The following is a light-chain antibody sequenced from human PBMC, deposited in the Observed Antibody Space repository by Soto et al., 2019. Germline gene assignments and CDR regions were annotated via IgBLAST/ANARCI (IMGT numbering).Light chain of an antibody. CDR2: AAS. V-gene: IGKV1-39*01. CDR1: QSLSSY. Sequence: PLPQSPYSRLSSIGCRGPSTCRASQSLSSYLNWYQQKPGKAPKLLIYAASSLQSGVPSRFSGSGSGTDFTVTISSLQPEDFATYYCQQSYSTPRTFGQGTRVE. J-gene: IGKJ5*01. CDR3: QQSYSTPRT.